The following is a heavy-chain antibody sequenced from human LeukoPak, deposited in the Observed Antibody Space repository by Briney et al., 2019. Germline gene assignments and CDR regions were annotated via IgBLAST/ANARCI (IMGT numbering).Heavy chain of an antibody. CDR2: ISSSVSYT. Sequence: GGSLRLSCAASGFTFSDHYVSWIRQAPGKGLEWVSYISSSVSYTNYADCVEGRLTNSRHNAKKSLYLQINSLRAEETAVYYCARVNVDTAMAPIDYWGQGTLVTVSS. CDR3: ARVNVDTAMAPIDY. CDR1: GFTFSDHY. D-gene: IGHD5-18*01. V-gene: IGHV3-11*05. J-gene: IGHJ4*02.